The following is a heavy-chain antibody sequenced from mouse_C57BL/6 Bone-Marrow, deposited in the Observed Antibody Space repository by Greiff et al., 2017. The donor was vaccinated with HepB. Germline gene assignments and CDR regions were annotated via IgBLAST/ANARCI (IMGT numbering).Heavy chain of an antibody. Sequence: QVQLKQPGAELVMPGASVKLSCKASGYTFTSYWMHWVKQRPGQGLEWIGEIDPSDSYTNYNQKFKGKSTLTVDKSSSTAYMQLSSLTSEDSAVYYCARRGIYYYGNWYFDVWGTGTTVTVSS. CDR3: ARRGIYYYGNWYFDV. CDR1: GYTFTSYW. V-gene: IGHV1-69*01. J-gene: IGHJ1*03. CDR2: IDPSDSYT. D-gene: IGHD1-1*01.